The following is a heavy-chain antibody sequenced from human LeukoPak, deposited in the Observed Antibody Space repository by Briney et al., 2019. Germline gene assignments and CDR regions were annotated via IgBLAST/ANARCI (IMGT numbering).Heavy chain of an antibody. V-gene: IGHV3-64*01. CDR2: ISSNGGST. CDR3: AREGYYDFWSGSGSYYFDY. D-gene: IGHD3-3*01. Sequence: PGGSLRLSCAASGFTFSSYAMHWVRQAPGKGLEYVSAISSNGGSTYYANSVKGRFTISRDNSKNTLYLQMGSLRAEDMAVYYCAREGYYDFWSGSGSYYFDYWGQGPLVTVSS. J-gene: IGHJ4*02. CDR1: GFTFSSYA.